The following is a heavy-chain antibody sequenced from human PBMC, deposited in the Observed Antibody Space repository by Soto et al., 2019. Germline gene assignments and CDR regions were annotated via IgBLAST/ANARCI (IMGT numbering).Heavy chain of an antibody. CDR2: INPSGGST. D-gene: IGHD2-8*01. CDR3: ATKPNGLYYFDY. Sequence: GASVKVSCKASGYTFTSYYMHWVRQAPGQGLEWMGIINPSGGSTSYAQKFQGRVTMTRGTSKNQVSLRLSSVTAADTAVYHCATKPNGLYYFDYWGQGALVTVSS. J-gene: IGHJ4*02. CDR1: GYTFTSYY. V-gene: IGHV1-46*01.